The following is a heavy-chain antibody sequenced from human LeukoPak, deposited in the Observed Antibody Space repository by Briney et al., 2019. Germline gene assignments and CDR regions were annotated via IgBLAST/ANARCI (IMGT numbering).Heavy chain of an antibody. CDR1: GGSFSDYY. V-gene: IGHV4-34*01. CDR3: AREYTYYYGSGSYYNYGMDV. D-gene: IGHD3-10*01. CDR2: ITHSGSA. Sequence: SETLSLICAVYGGSFSDYYWSWIRQPPGKGLEWVGEITHSGSANYNPSLKSRVTMSVDTSKNQFSLKLTSVTAADTAVYYCAREYTYYYGSGSYYNYGMDVWGQGTTVTVSS. J-gene: IGHJ6*02.